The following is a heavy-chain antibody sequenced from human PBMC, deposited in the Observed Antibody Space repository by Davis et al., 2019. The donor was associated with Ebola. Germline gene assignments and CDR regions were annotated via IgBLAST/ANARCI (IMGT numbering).Heavy chain of an antibody. CDR2: ISWNSGSI. CDR3: AKDIRGLGLAGYYYYGMDV. D-gene: IGHD6-19*01. J-gene: IGHJ6*02. V-gene: IGHV3-9*01. CDR1: GFTFDDYA. Sequence: SLKISCAASGFTFDDYAMHWVRQAPGKGLEWVSGISWNSGSIGYADSVKGRFTISRDNAKNSLYLQMNSLRAEDTALYYCAKDIRGLGLAGYYYYGMDVWGQGTTVTVSS.